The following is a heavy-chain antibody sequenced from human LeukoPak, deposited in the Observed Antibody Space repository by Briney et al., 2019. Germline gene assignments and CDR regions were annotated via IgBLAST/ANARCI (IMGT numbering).Heavy chain of an antibody. CDR2: IYYSGST. D-gene: IGHD3-3*01. V-gene: IGHV4-59*01. CDR1: GGSIGSYY. J-gene: IGHJ4*02. CDR3: ARAPWGRSDFWSGHPYYFDY. Sequence: SXTLSLTCTVSGGSIGSYYWSWIRQPPGKGLEWIGYIYYSGSTNHNPSLKSRVTISVDTSKNQFSLKLSSVTAADTAVYYCARAPWGRSDFWSGHPYYFDYWGQGTLVTVSS.